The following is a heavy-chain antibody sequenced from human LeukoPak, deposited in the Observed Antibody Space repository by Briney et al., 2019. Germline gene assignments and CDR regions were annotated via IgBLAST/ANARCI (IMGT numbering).Heavy chain of an antibody. CDR3: AKGCFGIAAAGVCAFDI. J-gene: IGHJ3*02. CDR2: ISGSGGST. CDR1: GFTLSSYA. D-gene: IGHD6-13*01. V-gene: IGHV3-23*01. Sequence: AGGSLRLSCATSGFTLSSYAMSWVRQAPGKGLEWVSAISGSGGSTYYADSVKGRFTISRDNSKNTLYLQMNSLRAEDTAVYYCAKGCFGIAAAGVCAFDIWGQGTMVTVSS.